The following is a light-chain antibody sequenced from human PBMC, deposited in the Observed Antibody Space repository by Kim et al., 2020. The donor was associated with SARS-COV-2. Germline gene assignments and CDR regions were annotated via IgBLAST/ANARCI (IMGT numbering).Light chain of an antibody. CDR3: QQYNSYWT. CDR1: QSISSW. Sequence: DIQMTQSPSTLSASVGDRVTITCRASQSISSWLAWYQQKPGKAPKLLIYYASSLESGVPSRFSGSGSGTEFTLTISSLQPDDFATYYGQQYNSYWTFGQGTKVEIK. CDR2: YAS. V-gene: IGKV1-5*01. J-gene: IGKJ1*01.